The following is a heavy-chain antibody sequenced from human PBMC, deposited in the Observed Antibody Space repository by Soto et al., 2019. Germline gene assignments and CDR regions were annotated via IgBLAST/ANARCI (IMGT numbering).Heavy chain of an antibody. CDR3: ARGLPRHGVVVPAAIAPIGY. V-gene: IGHV4-34*01. CDR2: INHSGST. D-gene: IGHD2-2*01. Sequence: PSETLSLTCAVYGGSFSGYYWSWIRQPPGKGLEWIGEINHSGSTNYNPSLKSRVTISVDTSKNQFSLKLSSVTAADTAVYYCARGLPRHGVVVPAAIAPIGYWGQGTLVTVSS. J-gene: IGHJ4*02. CDR1: GGSFSGYY.